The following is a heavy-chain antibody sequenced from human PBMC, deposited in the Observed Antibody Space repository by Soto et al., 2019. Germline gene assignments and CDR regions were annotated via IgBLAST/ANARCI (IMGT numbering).Heavy chain of an antibody. CDR3: EKGHYYDNVGNWVANQASDS. CDR1: GFSFNNYA. Sequence: SLRLSCAVTGFSFNNYAMNWVRQAPGKGLEWVSSISGGGTGTYSADAVKGRFTISSDKSRNTVYLQMSSLRADDTAVYYCEKGHYYDNVGNWVANQASDSWGQGSLVTVSS. D-gene: IGHD3-16*01. J-gene: IGHJ4*02. CDR2: ISGGGTGT. V-gene: IGHV3-23*01.